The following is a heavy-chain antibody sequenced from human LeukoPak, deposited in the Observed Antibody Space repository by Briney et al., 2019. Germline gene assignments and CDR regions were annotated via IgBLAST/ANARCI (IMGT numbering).Heavy chain of an antibody. CDR3: ARGRGDSKGTSFDF. V-gene: IGHV4-59*01. CDR2: IYHTGSA. J-gene: IGHJ4*02. CDR1: GGSMNNYY. D-gene: IGHD3-22*01. Sequence: SETLSLTCSVSGGSMNNYYWSWIRQSPGEGVEWVGYIYHTGSATYKPSLKSRVTLSLDTSKNQFSLRLNSVTAADTAVYYCARGRGDSKGTSFDFWGQGTLVTVSS.